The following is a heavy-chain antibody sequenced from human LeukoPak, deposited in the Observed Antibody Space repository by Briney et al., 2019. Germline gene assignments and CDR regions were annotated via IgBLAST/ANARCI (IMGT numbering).Heavy chain of an antibody. CDR3: ARDRLVLGAFDI. CDR2: ISSSSTI. D-gene: IGHD3-10*01. J-gene: IGHJ3*02. CDR1: GFTFSIYT. V-gene: IGHV3-48*01. Sequence: GGSLRLSCAASGFTFSIYTMNWVRQAPGKGLEWVSYISSSSTIYYADSVKGRFTISRDNAKNSLYLQMNSLRAEDTAVYYCARDRLVLGAFDIWGQGTMVTVSS.